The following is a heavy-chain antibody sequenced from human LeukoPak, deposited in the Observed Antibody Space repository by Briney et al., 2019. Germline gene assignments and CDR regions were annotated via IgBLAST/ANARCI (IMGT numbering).Heavy chain of an antibody. CDR3: ARYYGEGSFDY. Sequence: ASVKVSCKASGYTFTSYYMHWVRQAPGQGLEWMGISHTSGGSTSYAQKFQGRVTVTRDTSTSTVYMELSSLKSEDTAVYYWARYYGEGSFDYWGQGTLVTVSS. V-gene: IGHV1-46*01. CDR1: GYTFTSYY. D-gene: IGHD4-17*01. J-gene: IGHJ4*02. CDR2: SHTSGGST.